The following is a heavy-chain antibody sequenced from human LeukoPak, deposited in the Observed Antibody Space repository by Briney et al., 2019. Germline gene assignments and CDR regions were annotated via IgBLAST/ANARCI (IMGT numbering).Heavy chain of an antibody. J-gene: IGHJ3*02. V-gene: IGHV4-61*01. D-gene: IGHD6-13*01. Sequence: PSETLSLTCTVSGGSVSGGSISSYYWSWIRQPPGKGLEWIGFIAYTGSTNYNPSLKSRVTISVDTSKNQFSLKLSSVTGADTAVYYCARPASWVGDAFDIWGQGTMVTVSS. CDR3: ARPASWVGDAFDI. CDR2: IAYTGST. CDR1: GGSVSGGSISSYY.